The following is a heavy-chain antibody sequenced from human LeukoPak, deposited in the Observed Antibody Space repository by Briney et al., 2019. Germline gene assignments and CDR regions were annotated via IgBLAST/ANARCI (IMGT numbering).Heavy chain of an antibody. CDR1: GGSISSYY. CDR3: ARVAGWHWFDP. Sequence: TSETLSLTCTVSGGSISSYYWSWIRQPPGKGLEWIGYIYYSGSTNYNPSLKSRVTISVDTSKDQFSLKLSSVTAADTAVYYCARVAGWHWFDPWGQGTLVTVSS. CDR2: IYYSGST. D-gene: IGHD6-19*01. V-gene: IGHV4-59*01. J-gene: IGHJ5*02.